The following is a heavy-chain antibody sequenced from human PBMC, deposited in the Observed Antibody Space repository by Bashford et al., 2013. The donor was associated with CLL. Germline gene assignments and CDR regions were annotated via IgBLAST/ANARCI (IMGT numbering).Heavy chain of an antibody. V-gene: IGHV1-69*13. Sequence: SVKGSPARASGGTFSSYAISWVRQAPGQGLEWMGGIIPIFGTANYAQKFQGRVTITADESTSTAYMELSSLRSEDTAVYYCARLPKSWHYDFWSGYWGPYFVLLGPREPVGSPSPQ. CDR3: ARLPKSWHYDFWSGYWGPYFVL. CDR1: GGTFSSYA. D-gene: IGHD3-3*01. J-gene: IGHJ4*02. CDR2: IIPIFGTA.